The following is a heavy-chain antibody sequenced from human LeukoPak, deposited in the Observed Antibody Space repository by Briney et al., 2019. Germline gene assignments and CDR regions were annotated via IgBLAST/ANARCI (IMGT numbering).Heavy chain of an antibody. J-gene: IGHJ4*02. CDR2: ISKDGSNK. V-gene: IGHV3-30*04. CDR1: GFTFSSYA. Sequence: PGGSLRLSCAASGFTFSSYAMHWVRQAPGKGLEWVAVISKDGSNKYYADSVKGRFTISRDNSKNTLYLQMNSLRAEDTAIYYCVRATYYYDSSGYYSDYWGQGTLVTVSS. CDR3: VRATYYYDSSGYYSDY. D-gene: IGHD3-22*01.